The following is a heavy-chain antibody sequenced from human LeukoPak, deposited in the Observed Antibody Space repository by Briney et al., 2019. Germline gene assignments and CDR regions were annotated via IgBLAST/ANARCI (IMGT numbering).Heavy chain of an antibody. CDR3: ARSYDILTGYHLDY. D-gene: IGHD3-9*01. CDR2: INPNSGGT. Sequence: LGASVKVSCKASGYTFTGYYMHWVRQAPGQGLEWMGWINPNSGGTNYAQKFQGRVTMTRDTSISTAYMELSRLRSDDTAVYYCARSYDILTGYHLDYWGPGTLVTVSS. J-gene: IGHJ4*02. CDR1: GYTFTGYY. V-gene: IGHV1-2*03.